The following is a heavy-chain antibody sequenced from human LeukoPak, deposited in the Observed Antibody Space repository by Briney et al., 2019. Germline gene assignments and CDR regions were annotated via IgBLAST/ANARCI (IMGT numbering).Heavy chain of an antibody. CDR1: GYSISSGYY. Sequence: SETLSLTCTVSGYSISSGYYWGWIRQPPGKGLEWIGSIYHSGSTYYNPSLKSRVTISVDKSKNQFSLKLSSVTAADTAVYYCARGYARFYYYYMDVWGKGTTVTVSS. CDR3: ARGYARFYYYYMDV. J-gene: IGHJ6*03. CDR2: IYHSGST. V-gene: IGHV4-38-2*02. D-gene: IGHD1-1*01.